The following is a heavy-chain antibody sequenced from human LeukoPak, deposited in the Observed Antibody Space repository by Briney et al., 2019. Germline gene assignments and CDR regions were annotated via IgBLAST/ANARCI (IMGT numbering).Heavy chain of an antibody. CDR2: VYYTGST. V-gene: IGHV4-39*01. J-gene: IGHJ5*02. CDR1: GGSISSALYH. CDR3: ARQEIGLRSFDP. D-gene: IGHD3/OR15-3a*01. Sequence: SETLSLTCTVSGGSISSALYHWGWIRRPPGKNLEWLGSVYYTGSTHNNPSLKSRVTISVDTSENQFSLNLSSVTAADTAVYYCARQEIGLRSFDPWGQGTLVTVSS.